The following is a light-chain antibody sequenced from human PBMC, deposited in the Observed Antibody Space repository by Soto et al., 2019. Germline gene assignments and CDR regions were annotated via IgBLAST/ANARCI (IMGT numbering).Light chain of an antibody. CDR1: SGHSSYI. CDR3: ETWDSNTHKGV. J-gene: IGLJ3*02. V-gene: IGLV4-60*02. CDR2: LEGSGSY. Sequence: QLVLTQSSSASASLGSSVKLTCTLSSGHSSYIIAWHQQQPGKAPRYLMKLEGSGSYNKGSGVPDRFSGSSSGADRYLTISNLQFEDEADYYCETWDSNTHKGVFGGGTKVTVL.